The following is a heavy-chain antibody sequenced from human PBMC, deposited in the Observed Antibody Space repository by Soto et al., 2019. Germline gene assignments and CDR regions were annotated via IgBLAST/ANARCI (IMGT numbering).Heavy chain of an antibody. Sequence: PGGSLRLSCAASGFTVSSNYMSWVRQAPGKGLEWVSVIYSGGSTYYADSVKGRFTISRDNSKNTLYLQMNSLRAEDTAVYYCAKRGIAAAGLGRYYFDYWGQGTLVTVSS. CDR3: AKRGIAAAGLGRYYFDY. CDR2: IYSGGST. V-gene: IGHV3-53*01. J-gene: IGHJ4*02. D-gene: IGHD6-13*01. CDR1: GFTVSSNY.